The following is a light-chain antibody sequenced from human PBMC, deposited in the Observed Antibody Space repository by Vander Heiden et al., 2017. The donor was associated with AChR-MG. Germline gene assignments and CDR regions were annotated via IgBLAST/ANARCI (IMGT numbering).Light chain of an antibody. Sequence: DIQMTQSPSSLSASVGDRVTITCQASQDISNYLNWYQQKPGKAPKLLIYDASNLETGVPSRFSGSGSGTDFTFTISSLQPEDIATYYCQQYDNLPRGMRTFGGGTKVEIK. CDR1: QDISNY. V-gene: IGKV1-33*01. J-gene: IGKJ4*01. CDR3: QQYDNLPRGMRT. CDR2: DAS.